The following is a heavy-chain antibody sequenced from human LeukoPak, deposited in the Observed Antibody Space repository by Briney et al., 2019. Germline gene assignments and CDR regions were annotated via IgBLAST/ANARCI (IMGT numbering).Heavy chain of an antibody. J-gene: IGHJ5*02. D-gene: IGHD6-19*01. CDR3: ARERKVAGTNP. CDR1: GFTFSSYA. Sequence: GSLRLSCAASGFTFSSYAMSWIRQPPGKGLEWIGYIYYSGSTNYNPSLKSRVTISVDTSKNQFSLKLSSVTAADTAVYYCARERKVAGTNPWGQGTLVTVSS. CDR2: IYYSGST. V-gene: IGHV4-59*01.